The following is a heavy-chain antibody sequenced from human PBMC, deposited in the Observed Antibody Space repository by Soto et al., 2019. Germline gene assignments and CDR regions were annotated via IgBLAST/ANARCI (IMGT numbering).Heavy chain of an antibody. CDR2: MKDGGST. CDR3: AMSITARAFDY. V-gene: IGHV3-53*01. J-gene: IGHJ4*02. Sequence: DRQAPGKGLEWVSVMKDGGSTNYADSVKGRFTVSRDNSKNTLYLQMNSLRAEVTAEYYCAMSITARAFDYWVQGT. D-gene: IGHD6-6*01.